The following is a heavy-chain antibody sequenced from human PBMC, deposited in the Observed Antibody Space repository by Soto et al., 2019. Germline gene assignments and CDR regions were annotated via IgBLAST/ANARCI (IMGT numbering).Heavy chain of an antibody. CDR1: GGTFSSYT. J-gene: IGHJ4*02. CDR2: IIPILGIA. V-gene: IGHV1-69*02. Sequence: QVQLVQSGAEVKKPGSSVKVSCKASGGTFSSYTISWVRQAPGQGLEWMGRIIPILGIANYAQKFQGRVTITADKSTSTAYMELSSLRSEDTAVYYCASGDENGYSSFYWGQGTLVTVSS. CDR3: ASGDENGYSSFY. D-gene: IGHD6-19*01.